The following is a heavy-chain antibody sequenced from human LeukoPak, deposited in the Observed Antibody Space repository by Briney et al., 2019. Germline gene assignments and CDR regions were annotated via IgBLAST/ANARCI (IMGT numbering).Heavy chain of an antibody. CDR2: ICYYGSNK. V-gene: IGHV3-33*06. CDR3: AKDGVFGGGNYMDV. D-gene: IGHD3-10*02. CDR1: GFTFSSYG. J-gene: IGHJ6*03. Sequence: GGSLRLSCAASGFTFSSYGMHWVRQAPGKGLEWVAVICYYGSNKYYADSVKGGFTISIDNSKNTLYLQMNSLRAEDTAVYYCAKDGVFGGGNYMDVWGKGTTVTVSS.